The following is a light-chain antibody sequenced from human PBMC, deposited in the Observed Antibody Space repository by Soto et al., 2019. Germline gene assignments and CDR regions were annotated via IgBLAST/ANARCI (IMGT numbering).Light chain of an antibody. CDR1: QSISDS. CDR2: GAS. Sequence: RTQSQDPGSECPGGRASLSGRASQSISDSLAWYQQKPGQAPRILIYGASTRATGFPARFSGSGSGTDFTLTISSPQSEDFAVYYCQQYDNWPWPFGQGTKVDI. V-gene: IGKV3-15*01. CDR3: QQYDNWPWP. J-gene: IGKJ1*01.